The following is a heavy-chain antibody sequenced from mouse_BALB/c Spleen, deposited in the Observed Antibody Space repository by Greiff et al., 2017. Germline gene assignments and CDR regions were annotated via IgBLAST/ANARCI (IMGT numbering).Heavy chain of an antibody. CDR3: ASLHYYGYDAMDY. V-gene: IGHV3-2*02. CDR2: ISYSGST. D-gene: IGHD1-2*01. Sequence: EVQLVESGPGLVKPSQSLSLTCTVTGYSITSDYAWNWIRQFPGNKLEWMGYISYSGSTSYNPSLKSRISITRDTSKNQFFLQLNSVTTEDTATYYCASLHYYGYDAMDYWGQGTSVTVSS. CDR1: GYSITSDYA. J-gene: IGHJ4*01.